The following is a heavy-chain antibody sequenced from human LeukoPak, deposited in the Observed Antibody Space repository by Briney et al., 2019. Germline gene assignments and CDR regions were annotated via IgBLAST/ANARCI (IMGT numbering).Heavy chain of an antibody. V-gene: IGHV3-30*03. D-gene: IGHD5-24*01. CDR1: GFTFSSYS. CDR2: ISHDGRTK. J-gene: IGHJ4*02. CDR3: ARPSPPGDGYNLPDH. Sequence: GGSLRLSCAASGFTFSSYSMNWVRQAPGKGLEWVAVISHDGRTKYYADSMKGRITISRDNSKNTLFLQMNNLRSEDTAVYFCARPSPPGDGYNLPDHWGQGTLVTVSS.